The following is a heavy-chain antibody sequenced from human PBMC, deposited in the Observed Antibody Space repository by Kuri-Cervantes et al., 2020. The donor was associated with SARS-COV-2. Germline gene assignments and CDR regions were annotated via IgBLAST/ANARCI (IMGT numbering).Heavy chain of an antibody. CDR2: IKQDGSEK. D-gene: IGHD5-24*01. Sequence: GESLKISCAASGFTFSSYWMSWVRQAPGKGLEWVANIKQDGSEKYYVDSVKGRFTISRDNGKNSLYLQMNSLRTEDTALYCCAKDSDGHFDYWGQGTLVTVSS. CDR1: GFTFSSYW. V-gene: IGHV3-7*03. J-gene: IGHJ4*02. CDR3: AKDSDGHFDY.